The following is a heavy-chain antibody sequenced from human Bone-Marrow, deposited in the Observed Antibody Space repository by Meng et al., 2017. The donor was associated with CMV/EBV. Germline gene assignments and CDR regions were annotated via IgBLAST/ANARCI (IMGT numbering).Heavy chain of an antibody. V-gene: IGHV1-8*03. CDR1: GYTFTSYD. Sequence: ASVKVSCKASGYTFTSYDINWVRQATGQGLEWMGWMNPNSGNTGYAQKFQGRVTITRNTSISTAYMELSSLRSEDTAVYHCAKDRDNVFWVLDVWGQGNTVTVSS. D-gene: IGHD3-3*01. CDR3: AKDRDNVFWVLDV. CDR2: MNPNSGNT. J-gene: IGHJ6*02.